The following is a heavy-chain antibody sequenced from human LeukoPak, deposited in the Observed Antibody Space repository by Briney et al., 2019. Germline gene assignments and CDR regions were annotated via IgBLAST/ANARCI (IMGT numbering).Heavy chain of an antibody. CDR3: ARDREGTSVWPDRTYYYMDV. V-gene: IGHV4-4*07. Sequence: SETLSLTCTVSGGSISSYFWTWIRQPPGKGLEWTGHIYTSGSTNFNPSLKSRVTMSVDTSKNQFSLKLTSVTAADTAVYYCARDREGTSVWPDRTYYYMDVWGKGTTVTISS. CDR1: GGSISSYF. CDR2: IYTSGST. J-gene: IGHJ6*03. D-gene: IGHD6-19*01.